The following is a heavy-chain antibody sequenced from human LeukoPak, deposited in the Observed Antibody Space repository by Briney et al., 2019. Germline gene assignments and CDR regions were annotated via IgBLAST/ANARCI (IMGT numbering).Heavy chain of an antibody. CDR1: GFTFSSYS. J-gene: IGHJ3*02. D-gene: IGHD3-22*01. CDR3: ARVYYYDSSGYLDAFDI. V-gene: IGHV3-48*04. Sequence: PGGSLRLSCAASGFTFSSYSMNWVRQAPGKGLEWVSYISSSSSTIYYADSVKGRFTISRDNAKNSLYLQMNSLRAEDTAVYYCARVYYYDSSGYLDAFDIWGQGTMVTVSS. CDR2: ISSSSSTI.